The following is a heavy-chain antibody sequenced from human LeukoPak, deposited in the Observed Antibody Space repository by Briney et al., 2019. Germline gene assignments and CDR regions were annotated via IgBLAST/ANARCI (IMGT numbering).Heavy chain of an antibody. CDR2: INHSGST. V-gene: IGHV4-34*01. CDR3: ARRAGFDYVWGSYRWSYYFDY. Sequence: SETLSLTCAVYGGSFSGYYWSWIRQPPGKGLEWIGEINHSGSTNYNPSLKSRVTISVDTSKNQFSLKLSSVTAADTAVCYCARRAGFDYVWGSYRWSYYFDYWGQGTLVTVSS. J-gene: IGHJ4*02. D-gene: IGHD3-16*02. CDR1: GGSFSGYY.